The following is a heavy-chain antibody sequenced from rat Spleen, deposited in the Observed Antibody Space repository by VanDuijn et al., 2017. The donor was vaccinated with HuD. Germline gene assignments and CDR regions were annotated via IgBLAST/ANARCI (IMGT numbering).Heavy chain of an antibody. D-gene: IGHD1-12*02. V-gene: IGHV5-29*01. CDR2: ISYDGNST. Sequence: EVQLVESDGGLVQPGRSLKLSCAASGFTFSDYYMAWVRQAPTKGLEWVATISYDGNSTYYRDSVKGRFTISRDNAKSTLYLQMDSLRSEDTATYYCARHAYDGSYYSYVMDAWGQGASVTVSS. CDR1: GFTFSDYY. J-gene: IGHJ4*01. CDR3: ARHAYDGSYYSYVMDA.